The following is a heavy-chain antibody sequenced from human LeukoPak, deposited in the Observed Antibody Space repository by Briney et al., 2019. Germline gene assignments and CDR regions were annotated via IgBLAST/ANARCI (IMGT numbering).Heavy chain of an antibody. CDR3: ARYETDDAFDI. J-gene: IGHJ3*02. CDR2: INHSGST. V-gene: IGHV4-34*01. Sequence: PSETLSLTCAVYGGSFSGYYWSWIRQPPGKGLEWTGEINHSGSTNYNPSLKSRVTISVDTSKNQFSLKLSSVTAADTAVYYCARYETDDAFDIWGQGTMVTVSS. D-gene: IGHD3-3*01. CDR1: GGSFSGYY.